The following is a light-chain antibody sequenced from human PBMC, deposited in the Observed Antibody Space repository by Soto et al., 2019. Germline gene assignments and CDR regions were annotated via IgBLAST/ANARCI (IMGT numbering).Light chain of an antibody. CDR2: EVS. J-gene: IGLJ1*01. Sequence: QSVLAQPASVSGSPGQSITISCTGTSSDVGGYNYVSWYQQHPGKAPKLMIYEVSNWPSGVSNRFSGSKSGNTASLTISGLQAEDEADYYCSSYTGSSTIFGTGTKVTVL. CDR3: SSYTGSSTI. CDR1: SSDVGGYNY. V-gene: IGLV2-14*01.